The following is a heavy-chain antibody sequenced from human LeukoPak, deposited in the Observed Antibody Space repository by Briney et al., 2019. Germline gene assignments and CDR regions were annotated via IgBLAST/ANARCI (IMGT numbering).Heavy chain of an antibody. CDR3: ARAQGIVGTFLSLAFDI. V-gene: IGHV1-69*13. D-gene: IGHD1-26*01. J-gene: IGHJ3*02. Sequence: SVKVSCKASGGTFSSYAISWVRQAPGQGLEWMGGIIPIFGTANYAQKFQGRVTITADESTSTAYMELSSLRSEDTAVYYCARAQGIVGTFLSLAFDIWGQGTMVTVSS. CDR2: IIPIFGTA. CDR1: GGTFSSYA.